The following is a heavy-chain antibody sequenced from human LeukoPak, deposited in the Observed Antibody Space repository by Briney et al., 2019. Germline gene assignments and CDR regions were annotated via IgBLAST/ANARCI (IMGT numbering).Heavy chain of an antibody. CDR2: ISGSGGST. CDR1: GFTFSSYG. CDR3: AKQPRGYSYGLFDY. Sequence: GGTLRLSCAASGFTFSSYGMSWVRQAPGKGLEWVSAISGSGGSTYYADSVKGRFTISRDNSKNTLYLQMNSLRAEDTAVYYCAKQPRGYSYGLFDYWGQGTLVTVSS. D-gene: IGHD5-18*01. J-gene: IGHJ4*02. V-gene: IGHV3-23*01.